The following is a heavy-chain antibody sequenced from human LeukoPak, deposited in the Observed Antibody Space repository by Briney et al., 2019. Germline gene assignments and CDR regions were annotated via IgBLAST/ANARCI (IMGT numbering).Heavy chain of an antibody. D-gene: IGHD3-3*01. CDR3: AAQRGASLHDFWSTRLFDP. V-gene: IGHV1-58*02. CDR1: GFTFHTSA. J-gene: IGHJ5*02. Sequence: GASVKVSCKASGFTFHTSAMQWVRHARGQRLEWIGWIVLGSGNTVYSHKFHDRVIITRDMSTSTVYMELDSLGSEDTAVYYCAAQRGASLHDFWSTRLFDPWGQGTLVTVSS. CDR2: IVLGSGNT.